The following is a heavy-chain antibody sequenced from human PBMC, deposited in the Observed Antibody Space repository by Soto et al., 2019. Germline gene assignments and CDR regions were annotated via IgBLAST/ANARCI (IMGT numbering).Heavy chain of an antibody. D-gene: IGHD5-18*01. CDR3: AHLTAMANFAY. J-gene: IGHJ4*02. CDR2: IYWDDDK. Sequence: QITLKESGPTLVKPTQTLTLTCSFSGFSLSTSGVGVGWIRQPPGKALECLALIYWDDDKRYSPSVKSRLTITKYTSKNQVVLTMTNMDPVDTATYYCAHLTAMANFAYWGQGTLVTVSS. CDR1: GFSLSTSGVG. V-gene: IGHV2-5*02.